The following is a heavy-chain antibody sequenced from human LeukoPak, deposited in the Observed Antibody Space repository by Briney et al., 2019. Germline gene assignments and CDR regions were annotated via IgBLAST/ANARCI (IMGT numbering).Heavy chain of an antibody. J-gene: IGHJ6*03. Sequence: ASVKVSCKASGYTFTGYYMHWVRQAPGQGLEWMGWINPNSGGTNYAQKFQGRVTMTRDTSISTAYMGLSRLRSDDTAVYYCARSMRQLVANYYYYYMDVWGKGTTVTISS. CDR1: GYTFTGYY. V-gene: IGHV1-2*02. CDR3: ARSMRQLVANYYYYYMDV. CDR2: INPNSGGT. D-gene: IGHD6-13*01.